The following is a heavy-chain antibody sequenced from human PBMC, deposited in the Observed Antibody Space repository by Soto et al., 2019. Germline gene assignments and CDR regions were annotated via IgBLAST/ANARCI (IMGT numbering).Heavy chain of an antibody. V-gene: IGHV1-69*06. J-gene: IGHJ6*02. CDR3: AWADVVPAARNYYYYGMDV. D-gene: IGHD2-2*01. CDR1: GGTFSSYA. Sequence: ASVKVSCKASGGTFSSYAISWVRQAPGQGLEWMGGIIPIFGTANYAQKFQGRVTITADKSTSTAYMELSSLRSEDTAVYYWAWADVVPAARNYYYYGMDVWGQGTTVTVSS. CDR2: IIPIFGTA.